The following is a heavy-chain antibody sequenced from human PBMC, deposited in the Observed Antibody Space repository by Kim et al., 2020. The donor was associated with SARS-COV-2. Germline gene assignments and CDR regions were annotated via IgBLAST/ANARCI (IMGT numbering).Heavy chain of an antibody. D-gene: IGHD4-17*01. J-gene: IGHJ5*02. CDR2: MSQSGST. Sequence: SETLSLTCVVSGDSISRGFFSWTWIRQPPGQGLEWIGYMSQSGSTYYNPSLKSRVIISADRSKNQFSLNLNSVTAADTAVYFCARGMSSMPTGVDWFDPWGQGTLV. CDR3: ARGMSSMPTGVDWFDP. CDR1: GDSISRGFFS. V-gene: IGHV4-30-2*01.